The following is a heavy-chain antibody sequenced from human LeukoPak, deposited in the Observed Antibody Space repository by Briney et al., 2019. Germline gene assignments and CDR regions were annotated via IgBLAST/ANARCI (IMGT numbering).Heavy chain of an antibody. CDR3: ARVNYYDSSGSFDY. D-gene: IGHD3-22*01. J-gene: IGHJ4*02. CDR1: GGSISSSSYY. CDR2: IYYSGST. V-gene: IGHV4-39*07. Sequence: SETLSLTCTVSGGSISSSSYYWGWIRQPPGKGLEWIGSIYYSGSTNYNPSLKSRVTMSVDTSKNQFSLKLSSVTAADTAVYYCARVNYYDSSGSFDYWGQGTLVTVSS.